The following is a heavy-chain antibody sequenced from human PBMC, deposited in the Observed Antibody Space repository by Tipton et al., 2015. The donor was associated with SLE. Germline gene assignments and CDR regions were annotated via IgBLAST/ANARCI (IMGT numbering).Heavy chain of an antibody. J-gene: IGHJ4*02. Sequence: GLVKPSETLSLTCAVHGGSFSGQWWNWIRQSPGKGLEWIGEIDDSGRTNYNPSLASRVIMSVDTISNQFSLKLTSVTATDTAVYFCARWEVEAVLAFDLWGQGTLVSVSS. D-gene: IGHD1-26*01. CDR3: ARWEVEAVLAFDL. V-gene: IGHV4-34*01. CDR1: GGSFSGQW. CDR2: IDDSGRT.